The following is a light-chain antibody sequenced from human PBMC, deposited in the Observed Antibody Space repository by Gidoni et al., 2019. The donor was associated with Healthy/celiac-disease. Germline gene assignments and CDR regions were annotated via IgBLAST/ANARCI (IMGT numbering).Light chain of an antibody. CDR1: QSLLHSNGYNY. CDR2: LGS. CDR3: MQALQTPFT. Sequence: DIVMTKSPLSLPVTPGEPASISCRASQSLLHSNGYNYLDWYLQKPGQSPQLLIYLGSNRASGVPDRFSGSGSGTDFSLKISRVEADDVGVYYCMQALQTPFTFGPGTKVDIK. V-gene: IGKV2-28*01. J-gene: IGKJ3*01.